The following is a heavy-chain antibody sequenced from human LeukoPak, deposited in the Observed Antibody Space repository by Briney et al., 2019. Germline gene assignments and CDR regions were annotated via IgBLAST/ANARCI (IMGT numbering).Heavy chain of an antibody. CDR2: ISVSGDYT. CDR1: GFTFSSYA. V-gene: IGHV3-23*01. Sequence: PGRSLRLSCGAFGFTFSSYAMNWVRQAPGKGLEWVSAISVSGDYTYYADSVKGRFTISRDNSKNTLYLQMNSLRAEDTAVFYCAKDVKQGTAAAGSLEHWGQGTLVTVS. CDR3: AKDVKQGTAAAGSLEH. J-gene: IGHJ1*01. D-gene: IGHD6-13*01.